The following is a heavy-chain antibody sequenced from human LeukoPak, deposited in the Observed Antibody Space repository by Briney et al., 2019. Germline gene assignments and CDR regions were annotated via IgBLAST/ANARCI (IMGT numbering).Heavy chain of an antibody. CDR3: ARRRRWLLWFGIDY. CDR1: GGSFSGYY. Sequence: SETLSLTCAVYGGSFSGYYWSWIRQPPGKGLEWIGEINHSGSTNYNPSLKSRVTISVDTSKNQFSLKLSSVTAADTAVYYCARRRRWLLWFGIDYWGQGTLVTVSS. CDR2: INHSGST. J-gene: IGHJ4*02. D-gene: IGHD3-10*01. V-gene: IGHV4-34*01.